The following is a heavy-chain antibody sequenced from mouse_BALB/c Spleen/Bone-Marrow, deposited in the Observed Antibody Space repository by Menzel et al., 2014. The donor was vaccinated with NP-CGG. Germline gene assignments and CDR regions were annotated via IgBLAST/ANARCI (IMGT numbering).Heavy chain of an antibody. CDR1: GYTFTNYW. CDR3: ARIYYCGRDY. J-gene: IGHJ2*01. D-gene: IGHD1-1*01. Sequence: VQLQQSGAELAKPGASVKMSCKASGYTFTNYWMHWVKQRPGQGLEWIGYINPSTGYTEYNQKFKDKATLTADKSSSTAYMQLSSLTSEGSAVYYCARIYYCGRDYWGQGTTLTGSS. V-gene: IGHV1-7*01. CDR2: INPSTGYT.